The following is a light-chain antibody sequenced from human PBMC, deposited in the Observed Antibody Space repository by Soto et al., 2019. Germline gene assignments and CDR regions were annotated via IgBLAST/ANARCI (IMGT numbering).Light chain of an antibody. CDR3: QQYMSYS. CDR2: HAS. Sequence: IRMTQSPSSLSASTGDRVTITCRASQGISSWLAWYQQKPGTAPKLLIYHASTLESGVPSRFSGSGSGTEFTLTISSLQPDDFATYYCQQYMSYSFGQGTKVDNK. CDR1: QGISSW. V-gene: IGKV1-5*01. J-gene: IGKJ1*01.